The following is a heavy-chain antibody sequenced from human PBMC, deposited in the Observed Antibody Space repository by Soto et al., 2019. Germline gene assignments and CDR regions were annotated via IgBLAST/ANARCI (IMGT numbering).Heavy chain of an antibody. CDR2: FDPEDGET. D-gene: IGHD2-2*01. J-gene: IGHJ4*02. V-gene: IGHV1-24*01. CDR1: GYTLTELS. Sequence: ASVKVSCKVSGYTLTELSMHWVRQAPGKGLEWMGGFDPEDGETIYAQKFQGRVTMTEDTSTDIAYMELSSLRSEDTAVYYCATVIVLVPAATQALDYWGQGTLVTVSS. CDR3: ATVIVLVPAATQALDY.